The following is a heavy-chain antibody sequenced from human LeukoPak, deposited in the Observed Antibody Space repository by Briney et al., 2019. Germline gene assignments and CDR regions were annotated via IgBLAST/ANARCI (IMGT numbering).Heavy chain of an antibody. CDR1: GFDFDDYA. CDR3: AKVTAPSTTLPSDY. Sequence: PGGSLRLSCAGSGFDFDDYAMSWVRQAPGKGLEWVSSIPGSGDSTYYADSVKGRFTISRDISKNTLYLQMNSLRAEDTALYYCAKVTAPSTTLPSDYWGQGTLVTVSS. J-gene: IGHJ4*02. D-gene: IGHD2-2*01. CDR2: IPGSGDST. V-gene: IGHV3-23*01.